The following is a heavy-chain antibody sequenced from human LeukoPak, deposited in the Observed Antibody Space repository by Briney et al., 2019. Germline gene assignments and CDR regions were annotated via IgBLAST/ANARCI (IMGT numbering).Heavy chain of an antibody. CDR2: IYYSGST. V-gene: IGHV4-31*03. Sequence: PSETLSLTCTVSGGSISSGGYYWSWIRQHPGKGLEWIGYIYYSGSTYYNPSLKSRVTISVDTPKNQFSLKLSSVTAADTAVYYCARVDYYDSSDPQYYFGYWGQGTLVTVSS. D-gene: IGHD3-22*01. CDR3: ARVDYYDSSDPQYYFGY. J-gene: IGHJ4*02. CDR1: GGSISSGGYY.